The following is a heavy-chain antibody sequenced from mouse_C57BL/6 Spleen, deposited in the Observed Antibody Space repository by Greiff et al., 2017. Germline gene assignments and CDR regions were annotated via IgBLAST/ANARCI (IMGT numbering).Heavy chain of an antibody. CDR1: GYTFTSYW. D-gene: IGHD4-1*01. CDR3: ARRNWEGDAMDY. V-gene: IGHV1-53*01. J-gene: IGHJ4*01. CDR2: INPSNGGP. Sequence: QVQLQQPGTELVKPGASVKLSCKASGYTFTSYWMHWVKQRPGQGLEWIGNINPSNGGPNYNEKFKSKATLTVDKSSSTAYMQLSSLKSEDSAVYYSARRNWEGDAMDYWGQGTSVTVSS.